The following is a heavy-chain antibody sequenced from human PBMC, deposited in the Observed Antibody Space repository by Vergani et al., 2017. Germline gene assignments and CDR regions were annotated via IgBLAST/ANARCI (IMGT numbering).Heavy chain of an antibody. D-gene: IGHD6-19*01. CDR1: EFTFSNYA. Sequence: EVQLLESGGGLVQPGGSLRLTCAASEFTFSNYAMNWVRQAPGKGLEWVSGISGSGVSAYYADSVKGRFTISRDNSKNTLYLQMNSLRAEDTAVYYCAKDPNLAVAGTIGYWGQGTLVTVSS. V-gene: IGHV3-23*01. J-gene: IGHJ4*02. CDR3: AKDPNLAVAGTIGY. CDR2: ISGSGVSA.